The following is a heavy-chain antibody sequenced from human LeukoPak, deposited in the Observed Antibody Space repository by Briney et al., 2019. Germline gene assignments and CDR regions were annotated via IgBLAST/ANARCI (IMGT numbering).Heavy chain of an antibody. Sequence: SETLSLTCTVSGDSITGHYWIWVRQPPGKGLEWIGHIYSSERTDYNPSLKSRVSISVDTSKNHFSLKLNSVTAADTAVYYCARDSSAKVDYWGQGILVTVSS. J-gene: IGHJ4*02. CDR1: GDSITGHY. V-gene: IGHV4-59*11. CDR2: IYSSERT. CDR3: ARDSSAKVDY. D-gene: IGHD2-2*01.